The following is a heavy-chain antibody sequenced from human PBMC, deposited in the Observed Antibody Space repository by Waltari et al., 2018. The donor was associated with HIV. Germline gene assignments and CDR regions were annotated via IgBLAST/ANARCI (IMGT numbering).Heavy chain of an antibody. CDR1: GFSFRTYW. V-gene: IGHV3-74*01. CDR2: IDKEGSRI. CDR3: ARMTSPYFIDY. Sequence: EVQLVESGGGLVRPGLSLRLSCAASGFSFRTYWMHWARQVPGKWPVWGAGIDKEGSRISYAESVKGRFTISRDNSRNILYLQMSSLRVEDTAVYYCARMTSPYFIDYWGLGTLLTVSS. D-gene: IGHD2-21*02. J-gene: IGHJ4*02.